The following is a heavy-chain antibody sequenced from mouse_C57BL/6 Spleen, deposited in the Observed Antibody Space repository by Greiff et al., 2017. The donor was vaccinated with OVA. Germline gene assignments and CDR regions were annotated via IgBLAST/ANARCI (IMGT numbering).Heavy chain of an antibody. Sequence: DVKLQESGPGLVKPSQSLSLTCSVTGYSITSGYYWNWIRQFPGNKLEWMGYISYDGSNNYNPSLKNRISITRDTSKNQFFLKLNSVTTEDTATYYCARGFTTVVPFDYWGQGTTLTVSS. V-gene: IGHV3-6*01. CDR3: ARGFTTVVPFDY. D-gene: IGHD1-1*01. CDR2: ISYDGSN. CDR1: GYSITSGYY. J-gene: IGHJ2*01.